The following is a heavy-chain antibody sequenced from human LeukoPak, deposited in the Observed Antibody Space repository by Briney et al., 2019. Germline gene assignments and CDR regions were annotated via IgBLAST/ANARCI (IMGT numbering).Heavy chain of an antibody. J-gene: IGHJ4*02. CDR1: GGSFSVYY. CDR3: ASGEMATNLFDY. D-gene: IGHD5-24*01. CDR2: INHSGST. V-gene: IGHV4-34*01. Sequence: SETLSLTCAVYGGSFSVYYWSWIRQPPGKGLEWIGEINHSGSTNYNPSLKSRVTISVDTSKNQFSLKLSSVTAADTAVYYCASGEMATNLFDYWGQGALVTVSS.